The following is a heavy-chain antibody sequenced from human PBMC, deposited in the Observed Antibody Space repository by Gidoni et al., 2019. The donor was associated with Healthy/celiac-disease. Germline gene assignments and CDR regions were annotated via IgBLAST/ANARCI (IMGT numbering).Heavy chain of an antibody. V-gene: IGHV3-66*02. CDR1: GFTVSSNY. CDR2: IYSGGST. Sequence: EVQLVESGGGLVQPGGSLRLSCAASGFTVSSNYMSWVRQAPGKGLEWVSVIYSGGSTYYADSVKGRFTISRDNSKNTLYLQMNSLRAEDTAVYYCARARYCSSTSCYGSDWFDPWGQGTLVTVSS. CDR3: ARARYCSSTSCYGSDWFDP. J-gene: IGHJ5*02. D-gene: IGHD2-2*01.